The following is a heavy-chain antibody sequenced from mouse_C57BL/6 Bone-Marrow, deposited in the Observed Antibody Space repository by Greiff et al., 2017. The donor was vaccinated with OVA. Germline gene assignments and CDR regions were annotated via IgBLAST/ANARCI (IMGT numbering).Heavy chain of an antibody. D-gene: IGHD4-1*01. Sequence: VQLQQSGAELARPGASVKLSCKASGYTFTSYGISWVKQRTGQGLEWIGEIYPRSGNTYYTEKFKGKATLTADKSSSTAYMELRSLTSEDSAVDFCASTGTEDGVWYFDVWGTGTTVTVSS. CDR1: GYTFTSYG. J-gene: IGHJ1*03. V-gene: IGHV1-81*01. CDR3: ASTGTEDGVWYFDV. CDR2: IYPRSGNT.